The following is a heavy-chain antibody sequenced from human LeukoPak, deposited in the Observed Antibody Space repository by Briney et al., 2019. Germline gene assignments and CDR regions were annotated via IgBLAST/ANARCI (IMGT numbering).Heavy chain of an antibody. D-gene: IGHD3-10*01. Sequence: SETLSLTCTVSGGSISSYYWSWIRQPPGKGLEWIGYIYYSGSTNYNPSLKSRVTISVDTSKNQFSLKLSSVTAADTAVYYCARRAILLWFGESYFDYWGQGTLVTVSS. CDR2: IYYSGST. CDR1: GGSISSYY. J-gene: IGHJ4*02. CDR3: ARRAILLWFGESYFDY. V-gene: IGHV4-59*08.